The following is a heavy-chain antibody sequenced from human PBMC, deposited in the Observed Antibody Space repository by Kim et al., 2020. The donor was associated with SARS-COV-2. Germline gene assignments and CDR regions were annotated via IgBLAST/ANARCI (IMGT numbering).Heavy chain of an antibody. CDR3: ARDVYCSGGSCYNRLVY. Sequence: GGSLRLSCAASGFTFSSYSMNWVRQAPGKGLEWVSSISSSSSYIYYADSVKGRFTISRDNAKNSLYLQMNSLRAEDTAVYYCARDVYCSGGSCYNRLVYWGQGTLVTVSS. J-gene: IGHJ4*02. CDR2: ISSSSSYI. CDR1: GFTFSSYS. D-gene: IGHD2-15*01. V-gene: IGHV3-21*01.